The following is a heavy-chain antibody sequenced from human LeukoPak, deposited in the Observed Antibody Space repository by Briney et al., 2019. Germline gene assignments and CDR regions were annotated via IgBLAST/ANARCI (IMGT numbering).Heavy chain of an antibody. Sequence: SQTLSLTCAISGDSVSSNSAAWNWIRQSPSRGLEWLGRTYYRSKWYNDYAVSVKSRITINPDTSKNQFSLQLNSVTPEDTAVYYCARGAWSSSWSGDDAFDIWGQRTMVTVSS. D-gene: IGHD6-13*01. J-gene: IGHJ3*02. CDR1: GDSVSSNSAA. CDR2: TYYRSKWYN. V-gene: IGHV6-1*01. CDR3: ARGAWSSSWSGDDAFDI.